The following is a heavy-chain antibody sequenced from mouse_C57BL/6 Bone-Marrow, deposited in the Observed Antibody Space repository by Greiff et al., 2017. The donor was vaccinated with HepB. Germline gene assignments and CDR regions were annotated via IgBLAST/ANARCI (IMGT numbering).Heavy chain of an antibody. J-gene: IGHJ2*01. CDR1: GYAFSGSW. Sequence: VQLQESGPELVKPGASVKISCKASGYAFSGSWMNWVKQRPGKGLEWIGLIYPGDGDTNYNGKFKGKATLTADKSSSTAYMQLSSLTSEDSAVYFWTMYSNFDYWGQGTTLTVSS. D-gene: IGHD2-5*01. V-gene: IGHV1-82*01. CDR2: IYPGDGDT. CDR3: TMYSNFDY.